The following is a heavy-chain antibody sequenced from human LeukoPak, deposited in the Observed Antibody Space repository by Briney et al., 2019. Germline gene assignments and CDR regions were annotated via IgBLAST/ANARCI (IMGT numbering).Heavy chain of an antibody. J-gene: IGHJ5*02. CDR2: ISSSGSTI. CDR3: ARDHIAVAGYNSFDP. V-gene: IGHV3-11*01. Sequence: SGGSLRLSRAASGFTFSDYYMSWIRQAPGKGLEWVSYISSSGSTIYYADSVKGRFTISRDNAKNSLYLQMNSLRAEDTAVYYCARDHIAVAGYNSFDPWGQGTLVTVSS. CDR1: GFTFSDYY. D-gene: IGHD6-19*01.